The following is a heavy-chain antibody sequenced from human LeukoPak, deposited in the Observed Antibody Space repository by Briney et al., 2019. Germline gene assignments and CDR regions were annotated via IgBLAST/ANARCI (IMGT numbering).Heavy chain of an antibody. Sequence: SETLSLTCTVSGGSISRYYWSWLRQPPGKGLEWIGYIYYSGSTNYNPSLKSRVTTSVDTSKNQFSLKLSSVTAADTAVYYCARVRAVAGNWFEPWGQGTLVTVSS. V-gene: IGHV4-59*01. J-gene: IGHJ5*02. CDR1: GGSISRYY. CDR2: IYYSGST. D-gene: IGHD6-19*01. CDR3: ARVRAVAGNWFEP.